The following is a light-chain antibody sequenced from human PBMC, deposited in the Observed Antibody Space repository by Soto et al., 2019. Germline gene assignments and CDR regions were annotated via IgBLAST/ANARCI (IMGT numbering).Light chain of an antibody. V-gene: IGKV3-15*01. CDR2: GAS. J-gene: IGKJ4*01. CDR1: QGVTSD. CDR3: QQSYSPPVT. Sequence: EIVMTQSPATLSVSPGERATLSCRASQGVTSDLAWYQHKPGQVPRLLIYGASTGATGIPARFSGSGSGTEFTLTISNLQSEDFATYYCQQSYSPPVTFGGGTKVEIK.